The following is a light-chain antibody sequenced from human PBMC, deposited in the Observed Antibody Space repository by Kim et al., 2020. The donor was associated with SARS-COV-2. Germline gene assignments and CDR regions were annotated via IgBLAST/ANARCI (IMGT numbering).Light chain of an antibody. CDR2: DAS. CDR3: QQYDNLPYT. V-gene: IGKV1-33*01. J-gene: IGKJ2*01. CDR1: QDISNY. Sequence: SASVGDRVTITCQASQDISNYLNWCQQKPGKAPKLLIYDASNLETGVPSRFSGSGSGTDFTFTISSLQPEDVATYYCQQYDNLPYTFGQGTKLEI.